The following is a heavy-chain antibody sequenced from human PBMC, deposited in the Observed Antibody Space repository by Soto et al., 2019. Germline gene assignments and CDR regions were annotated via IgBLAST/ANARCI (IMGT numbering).Heavy chain of an antibody. V-gene: IGHV3-23*01. CDR2: ISGSGGST. CDR3: ARATYYYDSSGSNTGVYYYYGMDV. J-gene: IGHJ6*02. Sequence: PGGSLRLSCAASGFTFSSYAMSWVRQAPGKGLEWVSAISGSGGSTYYADSVKGRFTISRDNSKNTLYLQMNSLRAEDTALYYCARATYYYDSSGSNTGVYYYYGMDVWGQGTTVTVSS. CDR1: GFTFSSYA. D-gene: IGHD3-22*01.